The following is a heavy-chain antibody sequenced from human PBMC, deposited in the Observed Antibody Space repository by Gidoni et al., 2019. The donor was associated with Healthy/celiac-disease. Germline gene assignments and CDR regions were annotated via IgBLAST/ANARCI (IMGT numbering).Heavy chain of an antibody. CDR3: AKDMDIVVVPAAPYSGFDI. V-gene: IGHV3-23*01. J-gene: IGHJ3*02. D-gene: IGHD2-2*03. Sequence: VQPGGSLRLSCAASGFTFSSYAMSWVRQAPGKGLEWVSAISGSGGSTYYADSVKGRFTISRDNSKNMLYLQMNSLRAEDTAVYYCAKDMDIVVVPAAPYSGFDIWGQGTMVTVSS. CDR2: ISGSGGST. CDR1: GFTFSSYA.